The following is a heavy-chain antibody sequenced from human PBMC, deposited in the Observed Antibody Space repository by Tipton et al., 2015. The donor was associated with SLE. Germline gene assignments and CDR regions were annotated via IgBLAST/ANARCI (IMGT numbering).Heavy chain of an antibody. CDR1: SGSISDYY. V-gene: IGHV4-4*07. J-gene: IGHJ4*02. Sequence: TLSLTCNLSSGSISDYYCSWIRQPAGEGLEWIGRMHISGTANYNPSLKSRVTMSFGTSKNLFSLKLTSVTATDTAVYYCARASTEGLHFDQWGQGTLVTVSS. D-gene: IGHD4-17*01. CDR3: ARASTEGLHFDQ. CDR2: MHISGTA.